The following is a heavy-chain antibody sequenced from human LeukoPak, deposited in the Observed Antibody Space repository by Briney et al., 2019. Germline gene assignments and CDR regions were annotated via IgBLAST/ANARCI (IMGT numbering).Heavy chain of an antibody. J-gene: IGHJ4*02. CDR1: GFTFSSYA. Sequence: GGSLRLSCAAFGFTFSSYAMHWVRQAPGKGLEWVAVISYDGSNKYYADSVKGRFTISRDNFKNTLYLQMNSLRAEDTAAYYCARDLDCSGGSCYSGWGQGTLVTVSS. V-gene: IGHV3-30-3*01. CDR3: ARDLDCSGGSCYSG. CDR2: ISYDGSNK. D-gene: IGHD2-15*01.